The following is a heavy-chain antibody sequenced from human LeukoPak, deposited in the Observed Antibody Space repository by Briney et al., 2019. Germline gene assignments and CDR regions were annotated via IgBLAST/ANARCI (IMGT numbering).Heavy chain of an antibody. CDR2: INPNSGGT. V-gene: IGHV1-2*02. D-gene: IGHD6-13*01. Sequence: ASVKVSCKASGYTFNNYGISWVRQAPGQGLEWMGWINPNSGGTNYAQKFQGRVTMTRDTSISTAYMELSRLRSDDTAVYYCAGNPGIAAAALDYWGQGTLVTVSS. CDR1: GYTFNNYG. J-gene: IGHJ4*02. CDR3: AGNPGIAAAALDY.